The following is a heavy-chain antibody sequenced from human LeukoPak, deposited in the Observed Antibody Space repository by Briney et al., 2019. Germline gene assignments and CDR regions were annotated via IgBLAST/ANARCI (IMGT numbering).Heavy chain of an antibody. Sequence: GGSLRLSCAASGFTFSSYWMSWVRQAPGKGLEWVANIKQDGSEEYYVDSVKGRSTISRDNAKNSLYLQMNSLRAEDTAVYYCARDKIEGATNFDYWGQGTLVTVSS. V-gene: IGHV3-7*03. J-gene: IGHJ4*02. CDR2: IKQDGSEE. CDR3: ARDKIEGATNFDY. D-gene: IGHD1-26*01. CDR1: GFTFSSYW.